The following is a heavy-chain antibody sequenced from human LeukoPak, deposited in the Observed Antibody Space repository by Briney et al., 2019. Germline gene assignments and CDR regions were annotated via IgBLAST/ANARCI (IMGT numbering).Heavy chain of an antibody. CDR1: GDSISSGNYY. CDR2: IYHGGLT. D-gene: IGHD7-27*01. Sequence: SQTLSLTCAVSGDSISSGNYYWSWIRQPPGKGLEWIGYIYHGGLTYYNPSLKSRVTISVDRSKNQFSLKLSSVTAADTAVYYCARALSTNWGYYDYWGQGTLVSVSS. CDR3: ARALSTNWGYYDY. V-gene: IGHV4-30-2*01. J-gene: IGHJ4*02.